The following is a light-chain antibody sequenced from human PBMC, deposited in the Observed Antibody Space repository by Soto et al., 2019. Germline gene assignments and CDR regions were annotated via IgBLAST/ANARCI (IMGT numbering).Light chain of an antibody. CDR2: GAS. Sequence: EIVMTQSPATLSVSPGERATLSCRASQSVTRNLAWYQQKPGQAPRLLIYGASTRATGIPARFSGSGSGTEFTLTISSLQSEDLAVYYCQQYNNWPPRWTFGQGTKVEIK. CDR3: QQYNNWPPRWT. V-gene: IGKV3-15*01. CDR1: QSVTRN. J-gene: IGKJ1*01.